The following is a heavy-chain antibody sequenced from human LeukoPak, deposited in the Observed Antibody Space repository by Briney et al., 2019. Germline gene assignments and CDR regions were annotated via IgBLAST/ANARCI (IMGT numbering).Heavy chain of an antibody. CDR3: ARDTYDILTDFGDY. CDR2: MNPNSGGT. V-gene: IGHV1-2*02. J-gene: IGHJ4*02. Sequence: ASVKVSCKASGYTFADYYIHWVRQAPGQGLEWMGWMNPNSGGTNYAQKFQGRVTMTRDTSISTAYMELSRLRSDDTAMYYCARDTYDILTDFGDYWGQGTLVTVSS. CDR1: GYTFADYY. D-gene: IGHD3-9*01.